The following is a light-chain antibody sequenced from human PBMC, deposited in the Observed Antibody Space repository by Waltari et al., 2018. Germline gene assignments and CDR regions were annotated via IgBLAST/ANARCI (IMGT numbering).Light chain of an antibody. CDR1: SSDVGNYNL. CDR3: CSYAGTSYV. Sequence: QSALTQPASVSGSPGQSITISCTGTSSDVGNYNLVSWYQQHPDKAPKLMLYGVSKRPSAVPNPVSGSKSGNTASLTIPGLQAEDEADYYCCSYAGTSYVFGTGTKVTVL. CDR2: GVS. J-gene: IGLJ1*01. V-gene: IGLV2-23*02.